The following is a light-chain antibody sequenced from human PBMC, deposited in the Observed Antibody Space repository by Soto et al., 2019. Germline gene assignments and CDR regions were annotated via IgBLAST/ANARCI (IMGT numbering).Light chain of an antibody. CDR2: ATS. V-gene: IGKV3-20*01. Sequence: ETVLTQSPGTLSLSPGEGATLSCRASQSVDSRYLAWYQQRPGQAPRLLISATSTRASGIPDRFSGSGSGTDFTLTLSRLEPEDCAVYYCQQYATAPYTFGRGTTL. J-gene: IGKJ2*01. CDR3: QQYATAPYT. CDR1: QSVDSRY.